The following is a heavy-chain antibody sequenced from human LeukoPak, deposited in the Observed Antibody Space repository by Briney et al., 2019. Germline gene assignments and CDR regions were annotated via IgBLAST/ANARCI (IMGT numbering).Heavy chain of an antibody. J-gene: IGHJ4*02. D-gene: IGHD3-10*01. V-gene: IGHV1-69*04. CDR3: ADQRPRSGLDY. CDR2: IIPILGIA. Sequence: ASVKVSCKASGGTFSSYAISWVRQAPGQGLEWMGRIIPILGIANYAQKFQGRVTITADKSTSTAYMELSGLRSEDTAVYYCADQRPRSGLDYWGQGTLVTVSS. CDR1: GGTFSSYA.